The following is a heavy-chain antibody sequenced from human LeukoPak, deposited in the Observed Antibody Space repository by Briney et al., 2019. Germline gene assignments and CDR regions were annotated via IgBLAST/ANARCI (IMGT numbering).Heavy chain of an antibody. V-gene: IGHV4-39*07. CDR1: GGSISSSSYY. CDR3: ARGLRADYYDSSGYYPYFDY. D-gene: IGHD3-22*01. CDR2: IYYSGST. J-gene: IGHJ4*02. Sequence: SETLSLTCTVSGGSISSSSYYWGWIRQPPGKGLEWIGSIYYSGSTYYNPSLKSRVTISVDTSKNQFSLKLSSVTATDTAVYYCARGLRADYYDSSGYYPYFDYWGQGTLVTVSS.